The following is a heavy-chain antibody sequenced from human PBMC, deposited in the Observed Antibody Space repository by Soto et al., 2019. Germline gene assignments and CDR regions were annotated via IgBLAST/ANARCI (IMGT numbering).Heavy chain of an antibody. V-gene: IGHV3-23*01. CDR2: ISGSGGST. J-gene: IGHJ4*02. Sequence: PGGSLRLSWAASGLTFRSYIMTWVRQAPGKGLEWVSAISGSGGSTYYADSVKGRFTISRDNSKNRLYLQMNSLRAEDTAVYYCVKSDYDYVWGSYADYFDYWGQGTLVTVSS. D-gene: IGHD3-16*01. CDR3: VKSDYDYVWGSYADYFDY. CDR1: GLTFRSYI.